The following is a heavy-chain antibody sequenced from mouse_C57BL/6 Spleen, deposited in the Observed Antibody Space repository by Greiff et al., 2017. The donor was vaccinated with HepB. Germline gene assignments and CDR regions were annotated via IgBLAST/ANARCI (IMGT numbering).Heavy chain of an antibody. J-gene: IGHJ3*01. CDR1: GYSFTSYY. Sequence: QVHVKQSGPELVKPGASVKISCKASGYSFTSYYIHWVKQRPGQGLEWIGWIYPGSGNTKYNEKFKGKATLTADTSSSTAYMQLSSLTSEDSAVYYCARRRDYGGFAYWGQGTLVTVSA. V-gene: IGHV1-66*01. CDR3: ARRRDYGGFAY. D-gene: IGHD2-4*01. CDR2: IYPGSGNT.